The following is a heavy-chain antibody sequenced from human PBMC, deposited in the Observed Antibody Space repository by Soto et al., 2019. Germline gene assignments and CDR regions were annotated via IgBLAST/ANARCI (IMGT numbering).Heavy chain of an antibody. Sequence: QVQLVQSGAEVKKPGASVKVSCKASGYTFTSYGISWVRQAPGQGLEWMGWISAYNGNTNYAQKLQGKVTMTTDTARRRAYMELRLLRSDDPAVYYCGRDLVGMITLGGVIVTPGGGYYYYGMDVWGQGTTVTVSS. V-gene: IGHV1-18*04. CDR2: ISAYNGNT. D-gene: IGHD3-16*02. CDR1: GYTFTSYG. J-gene: IGHJ6*02. CDR3: GRDLVGMITLGGVIVTPGGGYYYYGMDV.